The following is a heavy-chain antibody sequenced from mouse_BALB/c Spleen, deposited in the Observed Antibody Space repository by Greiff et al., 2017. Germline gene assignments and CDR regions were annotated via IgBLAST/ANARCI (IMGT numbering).Heavy chain of an antibody. CDR1: GFTFSSYA. D-gene: IGHD2-4*01. J-gene: IGHJ4*01. CDR3: ARGMITTGYYAMDY. CDR2: ISSGGST. V-gene: IGHV5-6-5*01. Sequence: EVKLQESGGGLVKPGGSLKLSCAASGFTFSSYAMSWVRQTPEKRLEWVASISSGGSTYYPDSVKGRFTISRDNARNILYLQMSSLRSEDTAMYYCARGMITTGYYAMDYWGQGTSVTVSS.